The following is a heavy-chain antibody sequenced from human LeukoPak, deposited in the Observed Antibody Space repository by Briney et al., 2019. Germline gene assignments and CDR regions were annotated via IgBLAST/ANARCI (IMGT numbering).Heavy chain of an antibody. CDR2: INPSGGST. Sequence: ASVKVSCKASGYTFTSYYMHWVRQAPGQGLEWMGTINPSGGSTSYAQKFQGRVTMTRGTSTSTVYMELSSLRSEDTAVYYCARGTITIFGVRTGFDPWGQGTLVTVSS. CDR1: GYTFTSYY. D-gene: IGHD3-3*01. J-gene: IGHJ5*02. CDR3: ARGTITIFGVRTGFDP. V-gene: IGHV1-46*03.